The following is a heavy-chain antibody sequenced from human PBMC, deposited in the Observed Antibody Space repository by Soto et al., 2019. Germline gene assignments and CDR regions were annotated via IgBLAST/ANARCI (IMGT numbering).Heavy chain of an antibody. J-gene: IGHJ6*02. D-gene: IGHD2-21*01. CDR2: IYYSGST. CDR3: ARRAIAKTYYYGMDV. CDR1: GGSFSSYY. Sequence: PSETLSLTCAVYGGSFSSYYWGCIRQPPGKGLEWIGSIYYSGSTYYNPSLKSRVTISVDTSKNQFSLKLSSVTAADTAVYYCARRAIAKTYYYGMDVWGQGTTVTVSS. V-gene: IGHV4-39*01.